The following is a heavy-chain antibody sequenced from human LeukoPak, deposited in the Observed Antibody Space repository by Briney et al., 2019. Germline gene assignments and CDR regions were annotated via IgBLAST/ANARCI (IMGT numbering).Heavy chain of an antibody. D-gene: IGHD4-17*01. CDR3: AKDYGDPRGYFDY. V-gene: IGHV3-30*18. CDR2: ISYDGSNK. Sequence: SGGSLRLSCAASGFTFSSYGMHWVRQAPGKGLEWVAVISYDGSNKYYADSVKGRFTISRDNSKNTLYLQMNSLRAEDTAVYYCAKDYGDPRGYFDYWGQGTLVTVSS. CDR1: GFTFSSYG. J-gene: IGHJ4*03.